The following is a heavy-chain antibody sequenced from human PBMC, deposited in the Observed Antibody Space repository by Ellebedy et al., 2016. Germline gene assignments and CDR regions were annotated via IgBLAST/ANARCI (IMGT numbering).Heavy chain of an antibody. CDR2: ISGDGVKT. CDR1: GIAFSDFF. Sequence: GGSLRLXFAASGIAFSDFFMTWVRQPPGKGLEWVSTISGDGVKTYFADSVKGRFTIARDNSRNTLHLQMNSLRVDDTAVYYCRPGHYADYWGQGTLVTVSS. V-gene: IGHV3-23*01. J-gene: IGHJ4*02. CDR3: RPGHYADY.